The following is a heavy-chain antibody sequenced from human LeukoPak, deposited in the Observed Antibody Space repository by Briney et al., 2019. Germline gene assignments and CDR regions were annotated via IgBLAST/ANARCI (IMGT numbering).Heavy chain of an antibody. V-gene: IGHV3-21*01. CDR3: ARHRPSSSGWYIYYFDY. CDR1: GFTFSSYS. Sequence: GRSLRLSCAASGFTFSSYSMNWVRQAPGKGLEWVSSISSSSSYIYYADSVKGRFTISRDNAKNSLYLQMNSLRAEDTAVYYCARHRPSSSGWYIYYFDYWGQGTLVTVSS. J-gene: IGHJ4*02. D-gene: IGHD6-19*01. CDR2: ISSSSSYI.